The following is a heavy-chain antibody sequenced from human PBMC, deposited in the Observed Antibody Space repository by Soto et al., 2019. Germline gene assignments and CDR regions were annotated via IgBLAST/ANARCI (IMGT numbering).Heavy chain of an antibody. D-gene: IGHD3-22*01. V-gene: IGHV3-33*01. J-gene: IGHJ4*02. CDR2: IWYDGSNK. CDR3: VRDYDSSGYPRYYFDY. Sequence: GGSLRLSCAASGFTFSSYGMHWVRQAPGKGLEWVAVIWYDGSNKYYADSVKGRFTISRDNSKNTLYLQMNSLRAEDTAVYYCVRDYDSSGYPRYYFDYWGQGTLVTVSS. CDR1: GFTFSSYG.